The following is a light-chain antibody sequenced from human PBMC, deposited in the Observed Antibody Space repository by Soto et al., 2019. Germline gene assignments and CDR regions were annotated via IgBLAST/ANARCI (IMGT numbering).Light chain of an antibody. V-gene: IGKV1-33*01. Sequence: DLQMTQSPSSLSASVGDRVTITCRASQDITNFLNWYQQKPGKAPKLLIYDASNLETGVPSRFSGSGSGTDFTFTISSLQPEDIATYYCQQYEDVPITFGQGTRLEIK. CDR1: QDITNF. CDR2: DAS. J-gene: IGKJ5*01. CDR3: QQYEDVPIT.